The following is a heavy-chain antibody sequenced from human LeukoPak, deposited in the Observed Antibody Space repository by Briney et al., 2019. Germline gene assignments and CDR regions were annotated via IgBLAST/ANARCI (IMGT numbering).Heavy chain of an antibody. CDR3: ARGGAGDNYCYDMDV. Sequence: SQTLSLTCAISGDSVSSNSAAWNWIRQSPSRGLEWLGRTYYRSKWYNDYAVSVKSRITINPDTSKNKFSLQLISMTTEDTAVYYCARGGAGDNYCYDMDVWGKGTTVTVSS. CDR2: TYYRSKWYN. D-gene: IGHD4/OR15-4a*01. J-gene: IGHJ6*03. V-gene: IGHV6-1*01. CDR1: GDSVSSNSAA.